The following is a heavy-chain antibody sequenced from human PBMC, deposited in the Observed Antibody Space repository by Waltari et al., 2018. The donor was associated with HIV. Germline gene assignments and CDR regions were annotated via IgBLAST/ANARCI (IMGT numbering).Heavy chain of an antibody. CDR1: GGTFSNHA. Sequence: QVQRVQSGAGVKKPGSQVKVSCQAAGGTFSNHAINWVRQAPGQGLEWMGGIIPIFGSPNYAKKFQGRVTITADESTSTVYMKLSSLRSEDTAVYYCASASRDTAMGAFDIWGQGTMVTVSS. V-gene: IGHV1-69*01. CDR3: ASASRDTAMGAFDI. J-gene: IGHJ3*02. D-gene: IGHD5-18*01. CDR2: IIPIFGSP.